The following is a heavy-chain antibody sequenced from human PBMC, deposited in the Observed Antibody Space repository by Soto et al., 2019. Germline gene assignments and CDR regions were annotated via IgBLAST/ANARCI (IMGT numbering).Heavy chain of an antibody. V-gene: IGHV3-9*01. J-gene: IGHJ4*02. Sequence: GWSLRLSCAVSGFPFDDNSIHWVRQSPEKGLEWVSGINWKSDIGYADSVKGRFTISRDKAENSLYLQMNSLRADDTAVYYCATHPRTFRGLYYFDYLGQGTFFTFSS. CDR1: GFPFDDNS. D-gene: IGHD3-10*01. CDR3: ATHPRTFRGLYYFDY. CDR2: INWKSDI.